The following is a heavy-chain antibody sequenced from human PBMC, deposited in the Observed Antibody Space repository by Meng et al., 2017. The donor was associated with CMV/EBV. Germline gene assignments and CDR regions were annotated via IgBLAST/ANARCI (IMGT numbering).Heavy chain of an antibody. J-gene: IGHJ4*02. CDR1: GYTFSDYW. CDR2: IYPGDSDT. D-gene: IGHD7-27*01. V-gene: IGHV5-51*01. CDR3: ARGPGDMDY. Sequence: KVSCKGSGYTFSDYWIAWVRQMPGKGLEWMGIIYPGDSDTRYSPSFQGQVTISADKSISTAYLQWSSLKASDTAMYYCARGPGDMDYWGQGTLVTVSS.